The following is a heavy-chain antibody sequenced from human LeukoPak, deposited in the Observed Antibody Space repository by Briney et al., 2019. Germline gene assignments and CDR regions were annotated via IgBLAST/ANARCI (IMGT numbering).Heavy chain of an antibody. D-gene: IGHD3-3*01. Sequence: EASVKVSCKASGYTFTGYYMHWVRQAPGQGLEWMGWINPNSGGTNYAQKFQGRVTMTRDTSISTAYMELSRLRSDDTAVYYCARDSNDFWSGYDYYYMDVWGKGTTVTVSS. CDR1: GYTFTGYY. CDR2: INPNSGGT. CDR3: ARDSNDFWSGYDYYYMDV. V-gene: IGHV1-2*02. J-gene: IGHJ6*03.